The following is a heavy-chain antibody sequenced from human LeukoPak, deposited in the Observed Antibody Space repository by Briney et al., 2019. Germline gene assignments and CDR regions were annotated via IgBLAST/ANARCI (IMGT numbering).Heavy chain of an antibody. Sequence: PGRSLRLSCAASGFTFSSYAMHWVRQAPGKGLEWVAVTSYDGSNKYYADSVKGRFTISRDNSKNTLYLQMNSLRAEDTAVYYCAKARLGSMVRGVLRYYYYYMDVWGKGTTVTVSS. CDR2: TSYDGSNK. D-gene: IGHD3-10*01. CDR3: AKARLGSMVRGVLRYYYYYMDV. V-gene: IGHV3-30*04. J-gene: IGHJ6*03. CDR1: GFTFSSYA.